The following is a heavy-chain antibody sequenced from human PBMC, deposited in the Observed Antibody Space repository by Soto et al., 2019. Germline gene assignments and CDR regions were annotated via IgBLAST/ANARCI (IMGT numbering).Heavy chain of an antibody. CDR2: ISYDGNYI. CDR1: GFAFSSYA. CDR3: AKGILSATIGPYAMDV. J-gene: IGHJ6*02. D-gene: IGHD3-16*01. V-gene: IGHV3-30*18. Sequence: QVHLVELGGGVVQPGASLRLSCEASGFAFSSYAMHWVRQAPGKGLEWVGVISYDGNYIYYADSVKGRFTISRDNSKNTLYVQGNSLRPEDTAVYYCAKGILSATIGPYAMDVWGQGTTVTVSS.